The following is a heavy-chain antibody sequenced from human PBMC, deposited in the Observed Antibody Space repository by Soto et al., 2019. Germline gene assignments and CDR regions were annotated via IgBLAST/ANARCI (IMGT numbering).Heavy chain of an antibody. Sequence: QVQLVQSGAEVQKPGASVKVSCKASGYSFTSFYMHWVRQAPGQGLEWMGVINPSGGNTNYEQKFQVRVTLTRDTSTTTVYMELSGLKSDDTAVYYCARASTSGRRFDYWGQGTLVTVSS. CDR1: GYSFTSFY. J-gene: IGHJ4*02. V-gene: IGHV1-46*03. CDR2: INPSGGNT. D-gene: IGHD2-2*01. CDR3: ARASTSGRRFDY.